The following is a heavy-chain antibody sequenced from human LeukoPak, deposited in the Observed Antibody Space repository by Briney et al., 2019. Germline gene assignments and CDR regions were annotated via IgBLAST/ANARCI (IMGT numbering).Heavy chain of an antibody. CDR3: AKAFREYGRSTYSSFDI. J-gene: IGHJ3*02. V-gene: IGHV3-23*01. D-gene: IGHD6-6*01. CDR2: ITGTT. CDR1: GFTFSSYA. Sequence: PGGSLRLSCAASGFTFSSYAMSWVRQAPGKGLQWVSTITGTTHYADSVRGRFTIFRDNSKNILYLQMNSLSTEDTAIYYCAKAFREYGRSTYSSFDIWGQGTMVTVS.